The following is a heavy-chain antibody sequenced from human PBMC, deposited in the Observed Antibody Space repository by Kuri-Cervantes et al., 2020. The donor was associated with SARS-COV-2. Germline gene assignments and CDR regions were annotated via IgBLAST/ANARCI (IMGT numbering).Heavy chain of an antibody. V-gene: IGHV5-51*01. CDR2: IYPGDSDT. CDR1: GYSFTSYW. CDR3: ARDTSYWYFDL. J-gene: IGHJ2*01. Sequence: GESLKISCKGSGYSFTSYWIGWVRQMPGKGLEWMGIIYPGDSDTRYSPSFEGQVTISADKSISTAYLQWSSLKASDTAMYFCARDTSYWYFDLWGRGTLVTVSS. D-gene: IGHD1-26*01.